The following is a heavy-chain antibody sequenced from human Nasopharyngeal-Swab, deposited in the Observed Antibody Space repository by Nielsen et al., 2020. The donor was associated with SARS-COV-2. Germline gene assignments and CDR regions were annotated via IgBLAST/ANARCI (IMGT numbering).Heavy chain of an antibody. Sequence: SETLSLTCTVSGGSISSYCWSWIRQPPGKGLEWIGYIYYSGSTNYNPSLKSRVTISVDTSKNQFSLKLSSVTAADTAVYYCARGTIRGYYYYYMDVWGKGTTVTVSS. J-gene: IGHJ6*03. D-gene: IGHD3-9*01. CDR1: GGSISSYC. CDR3: ARGTIRGYYYYYMDV. CDR2: IYYSGST. V-gene: IGHV4-59*01.